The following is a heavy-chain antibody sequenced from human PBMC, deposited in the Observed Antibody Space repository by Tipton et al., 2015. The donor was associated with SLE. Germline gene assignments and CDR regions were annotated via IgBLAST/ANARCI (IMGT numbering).Heavy chain of an antibody. Sequence: TLSLTCTVSGGSISSGSYYWSWIRQPAGKGLEWIGRIYTSGSTNYNPSLKSRVTISVDTSKNQFSLKLSSVTAADTAVYYCARMLGVFKSHYMDLWRRGTSVSISS. J-gene: IGHJ6*03. CDR1: GGSISSGSYY. V-gene: IGHV4-61*02. CDR2: IYTSGST. D-gene: IGHD3-3*01. CDR3: ARMLGVFKSHYMDL.